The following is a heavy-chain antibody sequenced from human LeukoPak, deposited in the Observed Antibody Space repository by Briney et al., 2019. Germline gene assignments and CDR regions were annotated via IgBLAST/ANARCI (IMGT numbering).Heavy chain of an antibody. V-gene: IGHV2-70*01. CDR2: IDWDDDK. CDR3: ARMEYSSGYYYYFDY. Sequence: SVPTLVNPTQTLTLNCTFSGFSLSTSGMCVSWIRQPPGKALEWLALIDWDDDKYYSTSLKTRLTISKDTSKNQVVLTMTNMDPVDTATYYCARMEYSSGYYYYFDYWGQGTLVTVSS. J-gene: IGHJ4*02. CDR1: GFSLSTSGMC. D-gene: IGHD3-22*01.